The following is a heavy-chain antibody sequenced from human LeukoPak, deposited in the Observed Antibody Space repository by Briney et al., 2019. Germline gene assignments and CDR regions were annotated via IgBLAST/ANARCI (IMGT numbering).Heavy chain of an antibody. V-gene: IGHV1-2*02. CDR2: INPNSGGT. D-gene: IGHD3-10*01. Sequence: RASVKVSCKASGYTFTGYYMRWVRQAPGQGLEWMGWINPNSGGTNYAQKFQGRVTMTRDTSISTAYMELSRLRSDDTAVYYCARDESPAYYYGSGIDYWGQGTLVTVSS. J-gene: IGHJ4*02. CDR1: GYTFTGYY. CDR3: ARDESPAYYYGSGIDY.